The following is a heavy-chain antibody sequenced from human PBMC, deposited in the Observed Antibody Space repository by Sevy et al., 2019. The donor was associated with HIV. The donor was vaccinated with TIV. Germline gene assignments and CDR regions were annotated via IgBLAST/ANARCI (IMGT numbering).Heavy chain of an antibody. CDR1: GGSISSSSYY. CDR3: ARPESLQYNYAFDS. CDR2: IYYTGTT. D-gene: IGHD5-18*01. J-gene: IGHJ4*02. V-gene: IGHV4-39*01. Sequence: SETLSLICSVSGGSISSSSYYWGWVRQPPGKGLEWIGSIYYTGTTYYNPSLKSRVTISKDTSKNQLSLKWSSVTAADTAVYHCARPESLQYNYAFDSWGPGTLVTVSS.